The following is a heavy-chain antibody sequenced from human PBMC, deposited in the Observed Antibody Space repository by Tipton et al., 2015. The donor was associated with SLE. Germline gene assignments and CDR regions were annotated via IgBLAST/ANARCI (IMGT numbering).Heavy chain of an antibody. Sequence: SLRLSCVASGFAFSTHWIPWVRQAPGKGRVWVSSVSSDATTTTYAHSVKGRFTTSRDNAKNTVYLQMSSLRAEDTAVYCCASTFATGYWGQGMLVTVSS. V-gene: IGHV3-74*01. D-gene: IGHD1-1*01. CDR2: VSSDATTT. CDR1: GFAFSTHW. CDR3: ASTFATGY. J-gene: IGHJ4*02.